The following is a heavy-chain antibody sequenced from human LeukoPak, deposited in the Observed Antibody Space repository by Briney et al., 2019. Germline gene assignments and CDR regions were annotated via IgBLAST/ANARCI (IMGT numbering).Heavy chain of an antibody. CDR1: GGSISSSSYY. CDR3: ARVALSGSGGQDY. Sequence: NPSETLSLTCTVSGGSISSSSYYWGWIRQPPWKGLEWIGSIYYSGSTYYNPSLKSRVTISVDTSKNQFSLKLSSVTAADTAVYYCARVALSGSGGQDYWGQGTLVTVSS. D-gene: IGHD2-15*01. V-gene: IGHV4-39*07. CDR2: IYYSGST. J-gene: IGHJ4*02.